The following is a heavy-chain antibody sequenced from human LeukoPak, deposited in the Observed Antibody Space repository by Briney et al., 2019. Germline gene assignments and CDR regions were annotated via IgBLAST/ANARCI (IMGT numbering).Heavy chain of an antibody. J-gene: IGHJ5*02. CDR2: IYHSGST. CDR1: GYSISSGYY. D-gene: IGHD3-10*01. Sequence: SETLSLTCTVSGYSISSGYYWGWIRQPPGKGLEWIGSIYHSGSTYYNPSLKSRVTISVDTSKNQFSLKLSSVTAADTAVYYCARDRASNWFDPWGQGTLVTVSS. CDR3: ARDRASNWFDP. V-gene: IGHV4-38-2*02.